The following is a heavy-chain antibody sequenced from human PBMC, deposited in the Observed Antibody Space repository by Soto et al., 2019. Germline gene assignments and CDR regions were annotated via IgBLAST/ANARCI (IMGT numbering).Heavy chain of an antibody. J-gene: IGHJ5*02. CDR3: ARGGAQIGYCSGGSCSRRDNWFDP. Sequence: PGESLKISCKGSGYSFTSYWIGWVRQMPGKGLEWMGIIYPGDSDTRYSPSFQGQVTISADKSISTAYLQWSSLKASDTAMYYCARGGAQIGYCSGGSCSRRDNWFDPWGQGTLVTVSS. D-gene: IGHD2-15*01. CDR2: IYPGDSDT. V-gene: IGHV5-51*01. CDR1: GYSFTSYW.